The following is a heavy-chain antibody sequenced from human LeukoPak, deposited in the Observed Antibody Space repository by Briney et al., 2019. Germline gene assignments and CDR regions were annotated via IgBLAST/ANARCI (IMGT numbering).Heavy chain of an antibody. J-gene: IGHJ3*02. CDR2: IKQDGSEK. V-gene: IGHV3-7*03. D-gene: IGHD3-3*01. CDR3: AKGEVRFLDVDAFDI. CDR1: GFTFSSYW. Sequence: GGSLRLSCAASGFTFSSYWMSWVRQAPGKGLEWVANIKQDGSEKYYVDSVKGRFTISRDNAKNSLYLQMNSLRAEDMALYYCAKGEVRFLDVDAFDIWGQGTMVTVSS.